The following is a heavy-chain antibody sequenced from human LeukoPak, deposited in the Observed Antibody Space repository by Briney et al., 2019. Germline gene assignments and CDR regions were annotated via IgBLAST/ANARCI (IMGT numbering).Heavy chain of an antibody. Sequence: PGGSLRLSCAASGFTFSSYGMHWVRQAPGKGLEWVAVIWYDGSNKYYADSVKGRFTISRDNSKNTLYLQMNSLRAEDTAVYYCARDTVPGYSYGSFDYWGQGTWSPSPQ. CDR1: GFTFSSYG. CDR3: ARDTVPGYSYGSFDY. D-gene: IGHD5-18*01. J-gene: IGHJ4*02. CDR2: IWYDGSNK. V-gene: IGHV3-33*08.